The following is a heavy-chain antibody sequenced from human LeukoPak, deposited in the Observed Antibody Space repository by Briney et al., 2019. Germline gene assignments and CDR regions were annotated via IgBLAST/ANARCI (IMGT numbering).Heavy chain of an antibody. V-gene: IGHV1-18*01. D-gene: IGHD3-22*01. Sequence: ASVKVSCKAFGYTFTSYGISWVRQAPGQGLEWMGWISAYNDNTNYAQKLQGRVTMTTDTSTSTAYMEVRSLRSDDTAVYYCARDFYDTSGYYAFDYWGQGTLVTVSS. CDR3: ARDFYDTSGYYAFDY. J-gene: IGHJ4*02. CDR1: GYTFTSYG. CDR2: ISAYNDNT.